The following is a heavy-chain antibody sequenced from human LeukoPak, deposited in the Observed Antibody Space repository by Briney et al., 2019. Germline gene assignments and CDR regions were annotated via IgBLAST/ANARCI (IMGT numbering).Heavy chain of an antibody. D-gene: IGHD5-18*01. CDR3: AKAGEQQWLRMHFDN. V-gene: IGHV3-23*02. CDR2: ISGSGDGT. J-gene: IGHJ4*02. CDR1: AFTFSNYD. Sequence: GGSLRLSCAASAFTFSNYDMNWVRQPPGKGREWFSVISGSGDGTYYDASVKGRFTISGDNSKNKLYLQMKSLRAEDTAVYYCAKAGEQQWLRMHFDNWGQGTLVTVSS.